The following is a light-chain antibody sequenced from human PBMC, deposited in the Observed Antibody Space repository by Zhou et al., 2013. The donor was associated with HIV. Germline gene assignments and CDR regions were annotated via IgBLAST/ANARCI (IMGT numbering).Light chain of an antibody. CDR1: QGISSY. Sequence: AIRMTQSPSSFSASTGDRVTITCRASQGISSYLAWYQQKPGKAPKLLIYKASSLESGVPSRFSGSGSGTEFTLTISSLQPDDFATYYCQQYNSYMLTFGGGTKVEIK. V-gene: IGKV1-8*01. J-gene: IGKJ4*01. CDR2: KAS. CDR3: QQYNSYMLT.